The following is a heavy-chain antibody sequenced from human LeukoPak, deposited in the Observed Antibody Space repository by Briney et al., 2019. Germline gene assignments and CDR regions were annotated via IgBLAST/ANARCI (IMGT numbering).Heavy chain of an antibody. Sequence: GGSLRLSCADSGFTVSSNYMRWVRQATGKGLEWVSVSYSGGSTHYADSVKGRFTISRDNSKNTLYLQMNSLRAEDTAVYYCARDRLHYDSLTGYPADWGQGTLVTVSS. V-gene: IGHV3-66*01. CDR1: GFTVSSNY. CDR3: ARDRLHYDSLTGYPAD. D-gene: IGHD3-9*01. CDR2: SYSGGST. J-gene: IGHJ4*02.